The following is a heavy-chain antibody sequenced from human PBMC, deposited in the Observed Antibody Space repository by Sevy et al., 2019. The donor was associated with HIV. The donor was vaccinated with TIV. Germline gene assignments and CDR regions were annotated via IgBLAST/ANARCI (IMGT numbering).Heavy chain of an antibody. V-gene: IGHV4-61*01. Sequence: SETLSLTCTVSGGSVSSGSYYWSWIRQPPGKRLEWIGYIYYSGSTNYNPSLKSRVTISVDTSKNQFSLKLSSVTAADTAVYYCARDLRYSGYDFRSLAFDIWGQGTMVTVSS. D-gene: IGHD5-12*01. CDR3: ARDLRYSGYDFRSLAFDI. CDR2: IYYSGST. CDR1: GGSVSSGSYY. J-gene: IGHJ3*02.